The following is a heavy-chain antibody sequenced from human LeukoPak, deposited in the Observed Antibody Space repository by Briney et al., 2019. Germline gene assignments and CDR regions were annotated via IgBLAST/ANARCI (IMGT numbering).Heavy chain of an antibody. Sequence: SETLSLTCTVSGDSVSSGSYFWSWIRQPAGKGLEWIGRVYSTGSPNYNPPLKSRVTILVDTSKNQFSLKVSSVTAADTAVYYCARGDYGDYVVWGQGTLVTVSS. CDR2: VYSTGSP. D-gene: IGHD4-17*01. V-gene: IGHV4-61*02. CDR3: ARGDYGDYVV. CDR1: GDSVSSGSYF. J-gene: IGHJ4*02.